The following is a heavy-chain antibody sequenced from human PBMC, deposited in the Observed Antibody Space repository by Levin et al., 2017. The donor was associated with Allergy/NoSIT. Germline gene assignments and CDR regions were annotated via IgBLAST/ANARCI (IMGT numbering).Heavy chain of an antibody. CDR1: GFTFSNYW. V-gene: IGHV3-7*01. CDR3: ARDWSAAGIIFDY. Sequence: PGGSLRLSCVASGFTFSNYWMSWVRQAPGKGLEWVATILHDGSDKYYVDSVKGRFTISRDNAKNSLFLQMNSLRVEDTAVYYCARDWSAAGIIFDYWGQGSLVTVSS. J-gene: IGHJ4*02. CDR2: ILHDGSDK. D-gene: IGHD6-25*01.